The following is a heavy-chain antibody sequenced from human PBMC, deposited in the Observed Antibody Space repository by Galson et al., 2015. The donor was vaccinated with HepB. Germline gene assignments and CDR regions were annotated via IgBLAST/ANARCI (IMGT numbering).Heavy chain of an antibody. CDR2: INGDGSST. V-gene: IGHV3-74*01. J-gene: IGHJ4*02. D-gene: IGHD1-1*01. Sequence: SLRLSCAASGFTFSSYWMHWVRQAPGKGLVWVSRINGDGSSTSYADSVKGRFTISRDNSKNTLYLQMDSLRAEDTAVYYCAKVRQVERRRPFDYWGQGTLVTVSS. CDR1: GFTFSSYW. CDR3: AKVRQVERRRPFDY.